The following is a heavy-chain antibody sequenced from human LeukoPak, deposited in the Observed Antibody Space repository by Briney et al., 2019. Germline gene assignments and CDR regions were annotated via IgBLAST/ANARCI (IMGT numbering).Heavy chain of an antibody. CDR2: ISGSGGST. J-gene: IGHJ4*02. Sequence: GGSLRLSCAASGFTFSSYAKSWVRQAPGKGLEWVSAISGSGGSTYYADSVKGRFTTSRDNSKNTLYLQMNSLRAEDTAVYYCATSKLGSGYYFDYWGQGTLVTVSS. D-gene: IGHD6-6*01. CDR3: ATSKLGSGYYFDY. V-gene: IGHV3-23*01. CDR1: GFTFSSYA.